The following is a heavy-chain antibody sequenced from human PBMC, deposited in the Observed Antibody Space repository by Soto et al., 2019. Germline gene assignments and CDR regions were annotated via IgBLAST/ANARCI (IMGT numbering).Heavy chain of an antibody. Sequence: SETLSLTCTVSGGSISSSSYYWGWIRQPPGKGLEWIGSIDYSGSTYYNPSLKSRVTISVDTSKNQFSLKLSSVTAADTAVYYCARHRSTILTAADAFDIWGQGTMVTVSS. D-gene: IGHD2-2*01. CDR3: ARHRSTILTAADAFDI. J-gene: IGHJ3*02. CDR1: GGSISSSSYY. CDR2: IDYSGST. V-gene: IGHV4-39*01.